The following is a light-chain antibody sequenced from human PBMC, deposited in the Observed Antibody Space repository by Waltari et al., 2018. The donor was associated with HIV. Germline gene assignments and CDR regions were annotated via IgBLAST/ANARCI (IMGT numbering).Light chain of an antibody. V-gene: IGKV3-15*01. J-gene: IGKJ4*01. CDR1: QSLGNN. Sequence: MMQSPATLSVSLGIRVPLSCRANQSLGNNVAWYQQRPGQAPRLLVYEASTRAPDIPTRFTGSGSGTKFTLTIISLQSEDFGVYFCQQYSDWPLTFGGGTKVEI. CDR3: QQYSDWPLT. CDR2: EAS.